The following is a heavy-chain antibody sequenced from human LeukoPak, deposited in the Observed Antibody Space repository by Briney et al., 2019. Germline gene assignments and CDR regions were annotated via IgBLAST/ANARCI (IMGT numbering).Heavy chain of an antibody. Sequence: GGSLRLSCAVSGFTFDDYAMHWVRQAPGKGLEWVSGINWNSGSIGYADSMKGRFTISRDNAKNSLYLQMNSLRAEDTAVYYCARDLEYYYDSSGYLYWGQGTLVTVSS. CDR2: INWNSGSI. CDR1: GFTFDDYA. V-gene: IGHV3-9*01. CDR3: ARDLEYYYDSSGYLY. J-gene: IGHJ4*02. D-gene: IGHD3-22*01.